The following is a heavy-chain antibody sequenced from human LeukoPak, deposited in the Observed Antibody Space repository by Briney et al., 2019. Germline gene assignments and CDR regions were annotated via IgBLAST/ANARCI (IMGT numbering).Heavy chain of an antibody. CDR1: GGSISSSSYY. D-gene: IGHD3-10*01. Sequence: SETLSLTXTVSGGSISSSSYYWGWISQPPGKGLEWIGSIYYSGSTYYNPSLKSRVTISVDTSKNQFSLKLSSVTAADTAVYYCARHRTYYYGSGSYLFDYWGQGTLVTVSS. J-gene: IGHJ4*02. CDR3: ARHRTYYYGSGSYLFDY. CDR2: IYYSGST. V-gene: IGHV4-39*01.